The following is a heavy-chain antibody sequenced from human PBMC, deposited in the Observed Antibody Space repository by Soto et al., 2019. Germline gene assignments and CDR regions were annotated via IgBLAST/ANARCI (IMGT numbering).Heavy chain of an antibody. CDR3: ARRGFGLFYYGTSGSPDFYYYNMDV. CDR1: GGSIRSHY. J-gene: IGHJ6*03. CDR2: IFYTGIT. D-gene: IGHD3-22*01. V-gene: IGHV4-59*08. Sequence: SETLSLTCTVSGGSIRSHYWSWIRQTPGKGLEWFGHIFYTGITKYNSSLRSRVTISLDTSKTQFSLTLKSVTAADTAVYYCARRGFGLFYYGTSGSPDFYYYNMDVWCQGTTVT.